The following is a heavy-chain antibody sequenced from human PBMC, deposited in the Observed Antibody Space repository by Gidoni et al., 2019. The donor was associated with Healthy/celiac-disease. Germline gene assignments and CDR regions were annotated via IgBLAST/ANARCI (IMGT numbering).Heavy chain of an antibody. Sequence: QVQLQESGPGLVKPSETLSLTCTVSGGSISSYYGSWIRQPAGKGLEWIGRIHTSGSTNYNPSLKSRVTMSVDTSKNQFSLKLSSVTAADTAVYYCAREPDYGDYVTYFDYWGQGTLVTVSS. D-gene: IGHD4-17*01. J-gene: IGHJ4*02. CDR2: IHTSGST. CDR1: GGSISSYY. CDR3: AREPDYGDYVTYFDY. V-gene: IGHV4-4*07.